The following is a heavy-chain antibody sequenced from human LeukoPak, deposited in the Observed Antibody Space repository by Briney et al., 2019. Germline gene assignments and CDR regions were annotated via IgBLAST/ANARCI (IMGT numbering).Heavy chain of an antibody. CDR3: ARGGNYCSGGSCYRVMFLGVSNWFDP. CDR2: ISYDGSNK. CDR1: GFTFSSYA. J-gene: IGHJ5*02. Sequence: PGGSLRLSCAASGFTFSSYAMHWVRQAPGKGLEWVAVISYDGSNKYYADSVKGRFTISRDNSKNTLYLQMNSLRAEDTAVYYCARGGNYCSGGSCYRVMFLGVSNWFDPWGQGTLVTVSS. D-gene: IGHD2-15*01. V-gene: IGHV3-30*04.